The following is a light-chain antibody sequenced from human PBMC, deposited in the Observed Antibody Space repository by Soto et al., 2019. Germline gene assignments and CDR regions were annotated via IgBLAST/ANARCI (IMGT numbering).Light chain of an antibody. CDR1: SSDVGSYTL. CDR3: SSYGGYNNVV. CDR2: EVN. Sequence: QSVLTQPASVSGSPGQSITISCTGTSSDVGSYTLVSWYQQNPGKAPKLIIHEVNQRPSGVPDRFSGSKSGNTASLTVSGLQAEDEGTYYCSSYGGYNNVVFGTGTKLTVL. J-gene: IGLJ1*01. V-gene: IGLV2-8*01.